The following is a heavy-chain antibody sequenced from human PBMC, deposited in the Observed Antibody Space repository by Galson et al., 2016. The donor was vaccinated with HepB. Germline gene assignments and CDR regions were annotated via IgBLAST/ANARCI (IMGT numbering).Heavy chain of an antibody. CDR2: IKYDGSEK. V-gene: IGHV3-7*01. Sequence: SLRLSCAASGFTLSNYWMTWVRQAPGKGLEWVANIKYDGSEKYYVDSVKGRFTISRDNAKNSLDLQMNSLRVEDTAVYYCAREEGALERKDEYFYYYGMDVRGQGTTVTVSS. CDR3: AREEGALERKDEYFYYYGMDV. CDR1: GFTLSNYW. J-gene: IGHJ6*01.